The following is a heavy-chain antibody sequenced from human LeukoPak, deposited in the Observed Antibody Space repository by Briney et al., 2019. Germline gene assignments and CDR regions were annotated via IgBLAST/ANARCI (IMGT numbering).Heavy chain of an antibody. J-gene: IGHJ5*02. V-gene: IGHV4-59*01. D-gene: IGHD3-10*01. CDR1: GGSISSYY. CDR2: IHYTGST. Sequence: PSQTLSLTCTVSGGSISSYYWSWIRQSPGKGLECIGYIHYTGSTNYNPSLKSRVTISVETSKNQFSLKLKSVTAADTAVYYCARGGYYGSGNDFRFDPWGQGTLVTVSS. CDR3: ARGGYYGSGNDFRFDP.